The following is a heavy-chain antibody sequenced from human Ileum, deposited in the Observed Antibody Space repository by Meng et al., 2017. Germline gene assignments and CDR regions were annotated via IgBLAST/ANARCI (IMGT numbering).Heavy chain of an antibody. D-gene: IGHD1-26*01. CDR2: IYQIGST. CDR3: ARHIVGPTPGMEY. Sequence: VHLHVAVPAPVTPSGTRSLSAAGPDDPISSSGCWIGVHQHPAKGLEWIGQIYQIGSTNYNPSLKSRVTISIDRSENQLSLKLSSVTAADTAVYYCARHIVGPTPGMEYWGQGTLVTVSS. V-gene: IGHV4-4*02. CDR1: DDPISSSGC. J-gene: IGHJ4*02.